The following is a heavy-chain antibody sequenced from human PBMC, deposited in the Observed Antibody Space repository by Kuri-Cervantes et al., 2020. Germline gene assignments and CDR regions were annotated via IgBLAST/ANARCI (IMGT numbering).Heavy chain of an antibody. Sequence: GESLKISCAASGFTFDDYAMHWVRQAPGKGLEWVAVISYDGNNKYYVDSVKGRFTISRDNSRNTLYLQMNSLRAEDTAVYYCARRNAVAGFADSWGQGTLVTVSS. CDR3: ARRNAVAGFADS. CDR1: GFTFDDYA. CDR2: ISYDGNNK. J-gene: IGHJ4*02. V-gene: IGHV3-30*03. D-gene: IGHD6-19*01.